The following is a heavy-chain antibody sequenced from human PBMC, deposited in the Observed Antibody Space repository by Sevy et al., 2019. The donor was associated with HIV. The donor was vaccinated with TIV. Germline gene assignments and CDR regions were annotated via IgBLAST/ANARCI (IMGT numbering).Heavy chain of an antibody. CDR2: IIPIFGTA. D-gene: IGHD6-6*01. J-gene: IGHJ4*02. CDR3: ARDTLAAARRGGEGGYFDY. CDR1: GGTFSSYA. Sequence: ASVKVSCKASGGTFSSYAISWVRQAHGQGLEWMGGIIPIFGTANYAQKFQGRVTITADESTSTAYMELSSLRSEDTAVYYCARDTLAAARRGGEGGYFDYWGQGTLVTVSS. V-gene: IGHV1-69*13.